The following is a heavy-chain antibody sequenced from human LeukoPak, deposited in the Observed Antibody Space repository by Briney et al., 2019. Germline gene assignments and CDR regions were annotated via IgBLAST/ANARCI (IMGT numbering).Heavy chain of an antibody. Sequence: GGSLRLSCAASGFTFSSYSMSWVRQAPGKGLEWVSAISGSGGSTYYADSVKGRFTISRDNSKNTLYLQMNSLRDEDTAVYYCAKDHQSYSSPSDYWGQGTLVTVSS. CDR3: AKDHQSYSSPSDY. V-gene: IGHV3-23*01. CDR1: GFTFSSYS. D-gene: IGHD5-18*01. CDR2: ISGSGGST. J-gene: IGHJ4*02.